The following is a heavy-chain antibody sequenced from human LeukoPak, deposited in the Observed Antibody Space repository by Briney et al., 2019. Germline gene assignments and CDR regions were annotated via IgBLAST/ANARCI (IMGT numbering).Heavy chain of an antibody. D-gene: IGHD5-24*01. J-gene: IGHJ3*02. CDR3: ARRGRWLQYDAFDI. CDR1: GGTFSSYA. Sequence: GASVKVSCKASGGTFSSYAISWVRQAPGQGLELMGGIIPIFGTANYAQKFQGRVTITADESTSTAYMELSSLRSEDTAVYYCARRGRWLQYDAFDIWGQGTMVTVSS. V-gene: IGHV1-69*13. CDR2: IIPIFGTA.